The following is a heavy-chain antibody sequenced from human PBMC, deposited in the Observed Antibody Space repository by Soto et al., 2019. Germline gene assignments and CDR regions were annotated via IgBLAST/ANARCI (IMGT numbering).Heavy chain of an antibody. CDR1: GFTFSSYA. CDR3: ARHPAAIHPSYSDYGMDV. CDR2: ISYDGSNK. V-gene: IGHV3-30-3*01. J-gene: IGHJ6*02. Sequence: QVQLVESGGGVVQPGRSLRLSCAASGFTFSSYAMHWVRQAPGKGLEWVAVISYDGSNKYYADSVKGRFTISRDNSKNTLYLQMNSLRAEDTAVYYCARHPAAIHPSYSDYGMDVWGQGTTVTVSS. D-gene: IGHD2-2*02.